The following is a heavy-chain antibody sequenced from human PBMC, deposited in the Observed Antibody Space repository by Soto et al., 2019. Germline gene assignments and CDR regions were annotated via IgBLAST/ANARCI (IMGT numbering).Heavy chain of an antibody. J-gene: IGHJ4*02. Sequence: PGGSLRPSGAAAGFDSEDYAMHWVRQGPGKGLEWVSLTNSDGTDSYYMDSVKGRFTISRDNAKSTLYLQMDRLRPEDTALYFCAKSLYYYDSSPLDHWGQGTLVTVSS. CDR1: GFDSEDYA. CDR2: TNSDGTDS. D-gene: IGHD3-22*01. CDR3: AKSLYYYDSSPLDH. V-gene: IGHV3-43D*04.